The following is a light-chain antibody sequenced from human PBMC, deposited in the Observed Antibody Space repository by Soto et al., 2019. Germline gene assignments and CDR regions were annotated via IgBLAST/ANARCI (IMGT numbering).Light chain of an antibody. Sequence: EIVLTQSPGTLSLSPGERATLSCRASQSVSSSYLAWYQQKPGQAPRLLIYGASSRATGIPGRFSGSGSGTDFTLNISRLEPEDFAVYYCQQHGISPQTFGQGTKLEIK. CDR3: QQHGISPQT. CDR2: GAS. V-gene: IGKV3-20*01. J-gene: IGKJ2*01. CDR1: QSVSSSY.